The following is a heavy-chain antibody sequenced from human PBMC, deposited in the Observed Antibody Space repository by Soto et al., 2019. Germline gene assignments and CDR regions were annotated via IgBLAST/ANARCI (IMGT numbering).Heavy chain of an antibody. Sequence: EVQLVESGGGLVMPGGSLRLSCAASGFTFSNYHMNWVRQAPGKGLEWVSSINPSSSHIYYADSVRGRFTISRDNSKNSMDLQMNSLRTEDAAVDYCARGYCGGGGCYLRRDAIDVWGQGTMVTVSS. J-gene: IGHJ3*01. CDR1: GFTFSNYH. CDR2: INPSSSHI. V-gene: IGHV3-21*01. CDR3: ARGYCGGGGCYLRRDAIDV. D-gene: IGHD2-15*01.